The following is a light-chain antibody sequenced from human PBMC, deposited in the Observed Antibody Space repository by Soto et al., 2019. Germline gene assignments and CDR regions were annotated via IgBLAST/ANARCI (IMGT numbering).Light chain of an antibody. V-gene: IGLV3-1*01. J-gene: IGLJ3*02. CDR2: QDS. Sequence: SYELTQPPSVSVSPGQTASITCSGDNLGDKYACWYQQKPGQSPVLVIYQDSKRPSGIPERFSGSNSGNTATLTISGTQAMDEADYYCQAWDSSIGVFGGGTKVTVL. CDR3: QAWDSSIGV. CDR1: NLGDKY.